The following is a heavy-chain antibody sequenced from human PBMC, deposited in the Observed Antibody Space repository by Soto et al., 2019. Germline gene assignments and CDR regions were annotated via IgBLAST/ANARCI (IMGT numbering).Heavy chain of an antibody. CDR3: ARATPAYSSGWSADAFDI. CDR2: IYYSGRT. V-gene: IGHV4-59*01. CDR1: GGSISSYY. D-gene: IGHD6-19*01. Sequence: QVQLQESGPGLVKPSETLSLTCTVSGGSISSYYWSWIRQPPGKGLEWIGYIYYSGRTNYNPSLKCRVTISVDKSKNQFSLKLSSVTAADTAVYYCARATPAYSSGWSADAFDIWGQGTMVTVSS. J-gene: IGHJ3*02.